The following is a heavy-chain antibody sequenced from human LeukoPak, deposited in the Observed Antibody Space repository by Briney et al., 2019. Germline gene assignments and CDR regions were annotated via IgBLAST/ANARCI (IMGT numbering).Heavy chain of an antibody. CDR1: GFTVSSNY. V-gene: IGHV3-66*02. CDR3: ARDARYYDILTGYYSDAFDI. D-gene: IGHD3-9*01. Sequence: GGSLRLSCAASGFTVSSNYMSWVRQAPGKGPEWVSVIYSGGSTYYADSVKGRFTISRDNSKNTLYLQMNSLRAEDTAVYYCARDARYYDILTGYYSDAFDIWGQGTMVTVSS. J-gene: IGHJ3*02. CDR2: IYSGGST.